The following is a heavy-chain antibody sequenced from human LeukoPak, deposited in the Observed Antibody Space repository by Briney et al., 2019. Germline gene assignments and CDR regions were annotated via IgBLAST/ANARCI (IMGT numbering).Heavy chain of an antibody. J-gene: IGHJ4*02. CDR3: ARGPIIAAAGTVRSEAGAPHDY. D-gene: IGHD6-13*01. V-gene: IGHV1-8*03. Sequence: EASVKVSCKASGYTFTSYDINWVRQATGQGLEWMGWMNPNSGNTGYAQKFQGRVTITRNTSISTVYMELSSLRSEDTAVYYCARGPIIAAAGTVRSEAGAPHDYWGQGTLVTVSS. CDR1: GYTFTSYD. CDR2: MNPNSGNT.